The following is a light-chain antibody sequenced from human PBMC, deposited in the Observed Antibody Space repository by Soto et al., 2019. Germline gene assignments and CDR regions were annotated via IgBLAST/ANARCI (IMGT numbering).Light chain of an antibody. J-gene: IGKJ4*01. CDR1: QYVSNK. Sequence: EIVVKQSRSALSVTPGEEATLSCRASQYVSNKVAWYQQKPGQAPRLLILGASTRATGVPARFSGSGSGTEFTLSISSLQSEDFAVYYCKQYKNWLALPFGGGTMVDIK. V-gene: IGKV3-15*01. CDR2: GAS. CDR3: KQYKNWLALP.